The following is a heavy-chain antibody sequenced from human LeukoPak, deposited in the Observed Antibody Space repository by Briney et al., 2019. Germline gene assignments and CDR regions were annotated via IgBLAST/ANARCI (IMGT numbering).Heavy chain of an antibody. J-gene: IGHJ6*03. CDR1: GFTFSDHY. CDR3: AREPISSYGDNYYYYYYMDV. D-gene: IGHD4-17*01. CDR2: ISSSGSTM. V-gene: IGHV3-11*04. Sequence: GGSLRLSCAASGFTFSDHYMSWIRQAPGKGLEWVSYISSSGSTMYYADSVKGRFTISRDNAKNSLYLQMNSLRAEDTAVYYCAREPISSYGDNYYYYYYMDVWGKGTTVTVSS.